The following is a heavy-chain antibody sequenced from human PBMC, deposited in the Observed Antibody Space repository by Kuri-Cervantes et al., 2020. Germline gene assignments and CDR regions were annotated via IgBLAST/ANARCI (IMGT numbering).Heavy chain of an antibody. D-gene: IGHD3-16*01. V-gene: IGHV1-69*05. CDR3: AREGRGGLLQI. CDR1: GGTFSSYA. CDR2: IIPIFGTA. J-gene: IGHJ3*02. Sequence: SVKVSCKASGGTFSSYAISWVRQAPGQGLEWMGGIIPIFGTANYAQKFQGRVTMTRNTSISTAYMELSSLRSEDTAVYYCAREGRGGLLQIWGQGTMVTVSS.